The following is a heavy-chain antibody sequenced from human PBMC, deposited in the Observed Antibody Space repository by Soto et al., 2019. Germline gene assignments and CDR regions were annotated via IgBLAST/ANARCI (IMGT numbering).Heavy chain of an antibody. V-gene: IGHV3-30*18. CDR3: AKDISYSGSGNYPDGFDI. Sequence: QVQLVESGGGVVQPGRSLRLSCAASGFSFSSFGIHWVRQAPGKGLEWVAITSYHGTDKYYADSVKGRFTISRDNSKSALYLQMNSRRAEDTAVYYCAKDISYSGSGNYPDGFDIWGQGTVVTVSS. D-gene: IGHD3-10*01. CDR1: GFSFSSFG. J-gene: IGHJ3*02. CDR2: TSYHGTDK.